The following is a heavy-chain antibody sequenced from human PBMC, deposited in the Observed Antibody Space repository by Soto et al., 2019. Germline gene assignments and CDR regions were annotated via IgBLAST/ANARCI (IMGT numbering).Heavy chain of an antibody. J-gene: IGHJ4*02. CDR3: AKDQRYSGSWFPFDY. Sequence: GGSLRLSCAASGFIFSNFAMSWVRQAPGEGLEWVSVISGSGRTTSYADSVKGRFTISRDNSKRMLYLQMSSLRAEDTAVYYCAKDQRYSGSWFPFDYWGQGTLVTVSS. CDR2: ISGSGRTT. D-gene: IGHD6-13*01. V-gene: IGHV3-23*01. CDR1: GFIFSNFA.